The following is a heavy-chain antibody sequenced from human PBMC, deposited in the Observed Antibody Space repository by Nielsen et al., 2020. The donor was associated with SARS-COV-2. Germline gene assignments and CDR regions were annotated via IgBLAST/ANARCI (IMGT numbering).Heavy chain of an antibody. J-gene: IGHJ6*02. D-gene: IGHD4-23*01. CDR2: IGGSGGST. CDR3: ARDGATTVVTRGRYYYYGMDV. Sequence: VRQAPGKGLEWVSAIGGSGGSTYYADSVKGRFTISRDNSKNSLYLQMNSLRDEDTAVYYCARDGATTVVTRGRYYYYGMDVWGQGTTVTVSS. V-gene: IGHV3-23*01.